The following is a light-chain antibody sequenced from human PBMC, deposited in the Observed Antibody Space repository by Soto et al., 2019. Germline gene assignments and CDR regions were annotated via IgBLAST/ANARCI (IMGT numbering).Light chain of an antibody. Sequence: DIQMTQSPSTLSASVGDRVTITCRASQSISSWLAWYQQKPGKAPKLLIYKASSLESGVPSRFSGSGSGTEFTLTISSLQPDDXXTYXXXQYNSYSPWTFGQGTKVEIK. CDR1: QSISSW. CDR3: XQYNSYSPWT. CDR2: KAS. V-gene: IGKV1-5*03. J-gene: IGKJ1*01.